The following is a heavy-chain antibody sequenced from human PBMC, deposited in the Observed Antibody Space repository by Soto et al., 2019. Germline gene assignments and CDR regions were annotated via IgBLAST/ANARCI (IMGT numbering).Heavy chain of an antibody. CDR3: ARDLQTTVTDDYGMDV. J-gene: IGHJ6*02. D-gene: IGHD4-17*01. V-gene: IGHV4-31*03. Sequence: QVQLQESGPGLVKPSQTLSLTCTVSGGSISSGGYYWSWIRQHPGKGLEWIGYIYYSGSTYYNPSLKSRVTISVDTSKNQSPLKLSSVTAADTAVYYCARDLQTTVTDDYGMDVWGQGTTVTVSS. CDR2: IYYSGST. CDR1: GGSISSGGYY.